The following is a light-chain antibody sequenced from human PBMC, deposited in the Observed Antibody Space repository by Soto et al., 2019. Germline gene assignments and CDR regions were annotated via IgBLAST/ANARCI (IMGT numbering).Light chain of an antibody. CDR2: GAS. CDR3: QPYGSSPLT. J-gene: IGKJ4*01. CDR1: QSVSYSY. V-gene: IGKV3-20*01. Sequence: EIVLTQSPGTLSLSPGERATLSCRASQSVSYSYLAWYQQKPGQAPRILIYGASSRATGIPERFSGSGSGTDFTLTISRLEPEDFAVYYCQPYGSSPLTFGGGTKVEIK.